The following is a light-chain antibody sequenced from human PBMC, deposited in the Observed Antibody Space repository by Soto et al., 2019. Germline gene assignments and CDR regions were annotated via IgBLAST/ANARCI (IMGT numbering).Light chain of an antibody. J-gene: IGLJ2*01. CDR1: SSDVGSYNL. CDR3: CSYAGSSTS. Sequence: QSALTQPASVSGSPGQSITISCTGTSSDVGSYNLVSWYQQHPGKAPKLMIYEVSKRTSGVSNRFSGSKSGNTASLTISGLQAEDEADYYCCSYAGSSTSFGGGTKLTVL. V-gene: IGLV2-23*02. CDR2: EVS.